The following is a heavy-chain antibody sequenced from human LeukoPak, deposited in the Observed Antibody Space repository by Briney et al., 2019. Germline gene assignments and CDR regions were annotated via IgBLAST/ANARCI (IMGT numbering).Heavy chain of an antibody. CDR2: INPNSGGT. Sequence: GASVKVSCKASGYTFTGYYMHWVRQAPGQGLEWMGWINPNSGGTNYAQKFQGRVTMTRDTSTSTVYMELSSLRSEDTAVYYCARDNRQLVCAACAYFDYWGQGTLVTVSS. V-gene: IGHV1-2*02. CDR1: GYTFTGYY. D-gene: IGHD5-24*01. J-gene: IGHJ4*02. CDR3: ARDNRQLVCAACAYFDY.